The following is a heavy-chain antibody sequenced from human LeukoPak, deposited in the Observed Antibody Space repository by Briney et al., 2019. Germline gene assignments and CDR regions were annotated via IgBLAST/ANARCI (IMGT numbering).Heavy chain of an antibody. Sequence: SETLSLTCTVSDDSFTTHYWTWIRQPPGKGLEWIGYVNRSGSTNYSPSLKSRVAISVDTSKSQFSLKLNSVTAADTAVYYCARERISGGFDYWGQGTLVTVSS. CDR2: VNRSGST. J-gene: IGHJ4*02. D-gene: IGHD3-10*01. CDR3: ARERISGGFDY. V-gene: IGHV4-59*11. CDR1: DDSFTTHY.